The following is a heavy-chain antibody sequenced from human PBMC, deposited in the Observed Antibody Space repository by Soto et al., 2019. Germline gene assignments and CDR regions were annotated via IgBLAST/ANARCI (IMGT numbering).Heavy chain of an antibody. J-gene: IGHJ2*01. CDR3: AKEGSATVITRYWYFDL. Sequence: PGGSLRLSCAASGFTFISYGMHWVRQAPCKGLEWVAVISYDGSNKYYADSVKGRFTISRDNSKNTLYLQMNSLRAEDTAVYYCAKEGSATVITRYWYFDLWGRGTLVTVSS. D-gene: IGHD4-17*01. CDR1: GFTFISYG. V-gene: IGHV3-30*18. CDR2: ISYDGSNK.